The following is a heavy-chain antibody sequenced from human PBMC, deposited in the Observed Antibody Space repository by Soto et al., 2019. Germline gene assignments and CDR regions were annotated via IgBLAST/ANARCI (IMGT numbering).Heavy chain of an antibody. CDR3: AKERPINYYSFYGMAV. CDR2: ISGSRGST. D-gene: IGHD6-25*01. CDR1: GFTFSSYA. Sequence: PGGSLRLSCAASGFTFSSYAMSWVRQAPGKGLEWVSAISGSRGSTYYADSVKGRFTRSRNNSKNTLYLQMNSPRAEDTAVYYCAKERPINYYSFYGMAVWGQGTTVTVSS. V-gene: IGHV3-23*01. J-gene: IGHJ6*02.